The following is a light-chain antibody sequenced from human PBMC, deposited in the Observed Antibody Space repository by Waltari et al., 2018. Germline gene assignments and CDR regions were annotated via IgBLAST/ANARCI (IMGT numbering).Light chain of an antibody. V-gene: IGKV3-11*01. CDR3: QHYGSTQYT. CDR2: DAS. CDR1: QSVSSY. Sequence: EIVLTQSPATLSLSPGERATLSCRASQSVSSYLAWYQQKPGQAPRLLIYDASNRATGIPARFSGSGSGTDFTLTISSLEPEDFAVYYCQHYGSTQYTFGQGTKLEI. J-gene: IGKJ2*01.